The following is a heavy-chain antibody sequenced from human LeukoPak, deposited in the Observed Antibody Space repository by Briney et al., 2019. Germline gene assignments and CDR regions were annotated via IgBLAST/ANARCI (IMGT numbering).Heavy chain of an antibody. Sequence: GGSLRLSCAASGFTFSSYSMNWVRQAPGKGLEWVSSISGDGGSTYYADSVKGRFTVSRDNSKNTLYLQMNSLRAEDTALYYCSKDVDIVVVPAFDYWGQGTLVTVSS. D-gene: IGHD2-2*01. J-gene: IGHJ4*02. CDR1: GFTFSSYS. CDR2: ISGDGGST. CDR3: SKDVDIVVVPAFDY. V-gene: IGHV3-23*01.